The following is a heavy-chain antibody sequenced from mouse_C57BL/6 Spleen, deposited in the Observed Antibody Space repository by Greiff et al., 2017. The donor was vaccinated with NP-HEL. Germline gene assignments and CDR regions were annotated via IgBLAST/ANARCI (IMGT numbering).Heavy chain of an antibody. D-gene: IGHD2-4*01. CDR3: ARSYYDYDGGFAY. V-gene: IGHV1-74*01. CDR1: GYTFTSYW. Sequence: VKLQQPGAELVKPGASVKVSCKASGYTFTSYWMHWVKQRPGQGLEWIGRIHPSDSDTNYNQKFKGKATLTVDKSSSTAYMQLSSLTSEDSAVYFCARSYYDYDGGFAYWGQGTLVTVSA. J-gene: IGHJ3*01. CDR2: IHPSDSDT.